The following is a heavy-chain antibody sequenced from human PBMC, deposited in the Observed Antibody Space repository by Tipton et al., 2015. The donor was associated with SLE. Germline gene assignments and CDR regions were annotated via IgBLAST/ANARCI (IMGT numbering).Heavy chain of an antibody. D-gene: IGHD4-11*01. J-gene: IGHJ2*01. V-gene: IGHV4-4*07. CDR2: IYTNEKT. CDR1: GGSISGYY. Sequence: TLSLTCTVSGGSISGYYWSWIRQPAGKGLEWSGRIYTNEKTNYNPPLKSRVTMSVDTSKNHFSLKLISVTAADTAVYYCAREFLNPVTTVHYYFDLWGRGTLVTVSS. CDR3: AREFLNPVTTVHYYFDL.